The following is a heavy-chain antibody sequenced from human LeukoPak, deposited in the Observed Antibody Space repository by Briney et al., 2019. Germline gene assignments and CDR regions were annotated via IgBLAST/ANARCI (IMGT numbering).Heavy chain of an antibody. D-gene: IGHD1-1*01. CDR1: GFTFSSYG. V-gene: IGHV3-21*01. Sequence: GGSLRLSCAASGFTFSSYGMSWVRQAPGKGLEWFSSIGYTSTDKYYVASVKGRFTISRDNAENSLYLQMNSLRAEDSAVYYYVRGDNRDYWGQGTLVTVSS. CDR2: IGYTSTDK. J-gene: IGHJ4*02. CDR3: VRGDNRDY.